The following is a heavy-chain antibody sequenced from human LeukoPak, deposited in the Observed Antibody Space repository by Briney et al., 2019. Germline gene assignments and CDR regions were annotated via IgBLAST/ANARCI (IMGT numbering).Heavy chain of an antibody. CDR3: ARDSREPRGSYFDY. V-gene: IGHV4-31*03. Sequence: PSETLSLTRTVSGGSISSGGYYWSWIRQHPGKGLEWIGYIYYSGSTYYNPSLKSRVTISVDTSKSQFSLKLGSVTAADTAVYYCARDSREPRGSYFDYWGQGTLVTVSS. CDR2: IYYSGST. D-gene: IGHD1-26*01. CDR1: GGSISSGGYY. J-gene: IGHJ4*02.